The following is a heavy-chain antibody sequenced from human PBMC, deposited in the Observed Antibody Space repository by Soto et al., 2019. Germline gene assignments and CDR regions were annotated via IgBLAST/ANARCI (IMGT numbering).Heavy chain of an antibody. CDR3: ARVASFGTLNWFDP. CDR2: MNPGSGKT. D-gene: IGHD3-16*01. J-gene: IGHJ5*02. Sequence: GASVKVSCKASGYTFINYDISWVRQATGQGLEWMGWMNPGSGKTGYANKFQGRVTMTRDASTSTAHLELSSLTSEDTAVYYCARVASFGTLNWFDPWGQGTLVTVSS. V-gene: IGHV1-8*02. CDR1: GYTFINYD.